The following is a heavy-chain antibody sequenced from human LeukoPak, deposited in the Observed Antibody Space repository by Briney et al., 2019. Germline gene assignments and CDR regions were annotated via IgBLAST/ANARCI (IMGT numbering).Heavy chain of an antibody. CDR2: IIPIFGTA. D-gene: IGHD4-17*01. CDR1: GGTFSSYA. CDR3: ARTLRKRYYYYMDV. J-gene: IGHJ6*03. V-gene: IGHV1-69*05. Sequence: SVKVSCKASGGTFSSYAISWVRQAPGQGLEWMGGIIPIFGTANYAQKFQGRITITTDESTSTAYMELSSLRSEDTAVYYCARTLRKRYYYYMDVWGKGTTVTVSS.